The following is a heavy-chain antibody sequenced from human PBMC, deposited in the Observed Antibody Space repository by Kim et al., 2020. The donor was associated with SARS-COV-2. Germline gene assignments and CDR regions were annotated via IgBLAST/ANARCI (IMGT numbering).Heavy chain of an antibody. CDR2: ISSSSSTI. CDR1: GFTFSSYS. V-gene: IGHV3-48*02. Sequence: GGSLRLSCAASGFTFSSYSMNWVRQAPGQGLEWVSSISSSSSTIYYADSVKGRFTISRDNAKNSLYLQMNSLRDEDTDVYYCARNTYSSGWYGDFDYWGQGTLVTVSS. D-gene: IGHD6-19*01. CDR3: ARNTYSSGWYGDFDY. J-gene: IGHJ4*02.